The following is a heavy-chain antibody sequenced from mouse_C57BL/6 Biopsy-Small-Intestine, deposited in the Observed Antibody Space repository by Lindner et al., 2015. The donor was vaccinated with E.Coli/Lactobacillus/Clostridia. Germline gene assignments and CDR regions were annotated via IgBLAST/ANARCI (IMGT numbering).Heavy chain of an antibody. CDR2: ISAYNGNT. D-gene: IGHD2-10*01. J-gene: IGHJ2*01. CDR1: GYTFTNYG. Sequence: SVKVSCKASGYTFTNYGISWVRQAPGQGLEWMGWISAYNGNTNYAQKLQGRVTMTTDTSASAAYMELRSLRSDDTAVYYCARAYSNYFDYWGQGTLVTVSS. CDR3: ARAYSNYFDY. V-gene: IGHV1-79*01.